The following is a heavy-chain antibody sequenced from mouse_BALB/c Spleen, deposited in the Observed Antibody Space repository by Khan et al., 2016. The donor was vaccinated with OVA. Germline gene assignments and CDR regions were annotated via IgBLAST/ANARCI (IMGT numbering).Heavy chain of an antibody. CDR1: GFSLTTYG. CDR3: ATNFYGKGYYAMDY. V-gene: IGHV2-9*02. CDR2: IWAGGST. J-gene: IGHJ4*01. Sequence: QVQLKQSGPGLVAPSQSLSITCTVSGFSLTTYGVNWVRQPPGKGLEWLGVIWAGGSTNYHSALMSRLSISKDKSKSQVFLRMNSLQTDDTAVYYCATNFYGKGYYAMDYWGQGTSVTVSS. D-gene: IGHD2-1*01.